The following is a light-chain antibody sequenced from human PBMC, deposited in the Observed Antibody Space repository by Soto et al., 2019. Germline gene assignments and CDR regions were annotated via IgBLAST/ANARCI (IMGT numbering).Light chain of an antibody. CDR2: KAS. V-gene: IGKV1-5*03. CDR3: QQYNSYPLT. Sequence: DIQMTHSPSPLSSSVVDRVTITCGAMQSISSWLAWYQQKPGKAANLLIYKASSLESGVPSRFSGSGSGTEFTLTISSLQPDDFATYYCQQYNSYPLTFGGGTKVEIK. J-gene: IGKJ4*01. CDR1: QSISSW.